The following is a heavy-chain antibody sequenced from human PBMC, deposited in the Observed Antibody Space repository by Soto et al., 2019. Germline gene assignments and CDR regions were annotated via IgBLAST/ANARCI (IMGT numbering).Heavy chain of an antibody. CDR3: ARSKAGGRAMVRGVIHRYYFDY. CDR1: GGSFSGYY. J-gene: IGHJ4*02. V-gene: IGHV4-34*01. Sequence: TLSLTCAVYGGSFSGYYWSWIRQPPGKGLEWIGEINHSGSTNYNPSLKSRVTISVDTSKNQFSLKLSSVTAADTAVYYCARSKAGGRAMVRGVIHRYYFDYWGQGTLVTVSS. D-gene: IGHD3-10*01. CDR2: INHSGST.